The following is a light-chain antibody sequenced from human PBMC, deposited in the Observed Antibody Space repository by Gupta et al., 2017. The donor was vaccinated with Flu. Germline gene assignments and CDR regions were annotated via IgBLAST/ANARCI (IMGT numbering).Light chain of an antibody. Sequence: GERATRSCRASQSIAINLAWYQQKPGQAPRLLIYGASTRATGIPARFSGTGSGTEFTLAINSLQSEDFAVYYCHQYYTRPETFGLGTKVEV. J-gene: IGKJ1*01. CDR3: HQYYTRPET. CDR2: GAS. CDR1: QSIAIN. V-gene: IGKV3-15*01.